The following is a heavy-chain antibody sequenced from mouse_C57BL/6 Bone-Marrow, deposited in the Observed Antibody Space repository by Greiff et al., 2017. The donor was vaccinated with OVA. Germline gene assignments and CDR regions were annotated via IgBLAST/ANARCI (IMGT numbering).Heavy chain of an antibody. V-gene: IGHV1-69*01. CDR3: ARSYYSNAWFAY. J-gene: IGHJ3*01. CDR2: IDPSDSYT. CDR1: GYTFTSYW. Sequence: QVQLQQSGAELVMPGASVKLSCKASGYTFTSYWMHWVKQRPGQGLEWIGEIDPSDSYTNYNQKFKGKSTLTVDKSSSTAYMQLSSLTSEDSAVYYCARSYYSNAWFAYWGQGTLDTVSA. D-gene: IGHD2-5*01.